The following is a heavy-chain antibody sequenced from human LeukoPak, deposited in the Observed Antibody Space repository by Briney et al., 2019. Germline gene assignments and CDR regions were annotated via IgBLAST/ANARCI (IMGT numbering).Heavy chain of an antibody. V-gene: IGHV3-9*01. CDR3: AKDTYYDSSGYYHY. J-gene: IGHJ4*02. CDR2: ISWNSGSI. CDR1: GFTFDDYA. Sequence: GGSLRLSCAASGFTFDDYAMHWVRQALGKGIEWASGISWNSGSIGYADSVKGRFTISRDNAKNSLYLQMNSLRAEDTALYSCAKDTYYDSSGYYHYWGQGTLVTVSS. D-gene: IGHD3-22*01.